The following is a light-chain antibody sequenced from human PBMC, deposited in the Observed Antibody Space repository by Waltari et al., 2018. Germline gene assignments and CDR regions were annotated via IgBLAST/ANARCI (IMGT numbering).Light chain of an antibody. V-gene: IGKV1D-16*01. CDR3: QQYNKYPQT. CDR1: QDIGSW. Sequence: DIQMTKSPSSLSASVGDRVTITCRASQDIGSWLAWFQQKPGRAPKPLIYAASTLQGGVSSRFSGSGSGTHFTLTISSLQPEDFATYYCQQYNKYPQTFGQGTKLEI. J-gene: IGKJ2*01. CDR2: AAS.